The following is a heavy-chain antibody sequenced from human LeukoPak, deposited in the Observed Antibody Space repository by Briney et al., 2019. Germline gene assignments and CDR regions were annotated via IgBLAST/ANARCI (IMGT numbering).Heavy chain of an antibody. V-gene: IGHV3-7*01. CDR1: GFMFSRHW. J-gene: IGHJ4*02. Sequence: GGSLRLSCAASGFMFSRHWMGWVRQAPGKGLEWVATITKDGGQYYVDSVKGRFIISRDNAKNSLDLQMNNLRAEDTAVYSCARGPDYGDRLDYFDYWGQGTLVTVSS. D-gene: IGHD4-17*01. CDR2: ITKDGGQ. CDR3: ARGPDYGDRLDYFDY.